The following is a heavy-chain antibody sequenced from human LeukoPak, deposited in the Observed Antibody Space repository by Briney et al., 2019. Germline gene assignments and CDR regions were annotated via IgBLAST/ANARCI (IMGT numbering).Heavy chain of an antibody. Sequence: ASVKVSCKASGYTFTGYGIIWVRQAPGQGLEWMGWINPYNGNTNYAQKFQGRVTMTTDTSTTTTYMELKSQRSNDTAVYYCARDLDSGGTTFRALNYWGQGTLVTVSS. CDR3: ARDLDSGGTTFRALNY. CDR1: GYTFTGYG. D-gene: IGHD1-14*01. CDR2: INPYNGNT. V-gene: IGHV1-18*04. J-gene: IGHJ4*02.